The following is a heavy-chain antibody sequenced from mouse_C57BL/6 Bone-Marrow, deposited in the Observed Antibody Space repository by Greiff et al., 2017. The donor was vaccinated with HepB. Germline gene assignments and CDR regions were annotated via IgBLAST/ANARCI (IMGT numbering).Heavy chain of an antibody. CDR3: FYDGYYSWYFDV. CDR2: IHPNSGST. J-gene: IGHJ1*03. V-gene: IGHV1-64*01. CDR1: GYTFTSYW. D-gene: IGHD2-3*01. Sequence: VQLQQPGAELVKPGASVKLSCKASGYTFTSYWMHWVKQRPGQGLERIGMIHPNSGSTNYNEKFKSKATLTVDKSSSTAYMQLSSLTSEDSAVYYCFYDGYYSWYFDVWGTGTTVTVSS.